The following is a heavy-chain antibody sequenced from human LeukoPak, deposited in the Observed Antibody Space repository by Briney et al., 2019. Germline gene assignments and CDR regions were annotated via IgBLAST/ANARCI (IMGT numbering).Heavy chain of an antibody. V-gene: IGHV4-59*12. Sequence: PSETLSLTCTVSGGSISSYYWTRIRQPPGKGLEWIGFIYNSRNTNYNPSLKSRVTISFDTSKNQFSLRLSSVTAADTAVYYCARRGYDTADAFDIWGQGTMVTVSS. CDR2: IYNSRNT. CDR1: GGSISSYY. D-gene: IGHD5-12*01. CDR3: ARRGYDTADAFDI. J-gene: IGHJ3*02.